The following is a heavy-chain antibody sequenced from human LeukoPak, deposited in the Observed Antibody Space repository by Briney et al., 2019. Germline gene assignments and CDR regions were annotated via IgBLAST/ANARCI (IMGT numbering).Heavy chain of an antibody. CDR1: GFTFSTYS. CDR3: ARGPYYYDSSGYYVDY. CDR2: LSSSSSYI. Sequence: SGGSLRLSCAASGFTFSTYSMNWVRQAPGKGLEWVSSLSSSSSYIYYADSVKGRFTISRDNAKNSLYLQMNSLRAEDTAVYYCARGPYYYDSSGYYVDYWGQGTLVTVSS. J-gene: IGHJ4*02. D-gene: IGHD3-22*01. V-gene: IGHV3-21*01.